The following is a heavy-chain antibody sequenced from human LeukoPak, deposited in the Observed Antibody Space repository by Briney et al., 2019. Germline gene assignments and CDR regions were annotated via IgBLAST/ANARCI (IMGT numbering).Heavy chain of an antibody. Sequence: PGGSLRLSFAASGFTFSSYSINWGRQAPGKGLEWVSYISGTSSPRYYADSVKGRFTITRDNAKNSLYMQMNSLRAEDTAVYYCARDVYGDYAIDYWGQGPLVTVSS. D-gene: IGHD4-17*01. V-gene: IGHV3-48*04. CDR1: GFTFSSYS. J-gene: IGHJ4*02. CDR3: ARDVYGDYAIDY. CDR2: ISGTSSPR.